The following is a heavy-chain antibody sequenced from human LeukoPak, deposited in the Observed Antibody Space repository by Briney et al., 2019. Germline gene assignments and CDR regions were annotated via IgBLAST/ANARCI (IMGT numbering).Heavy chain of an antibody. D-gene: IGHD6-13*01. CDR3: ARESGNSWADY. CDR2: IYYSGNT. J-gene: IGHJ4*02. Sequence: SETLSLTCTVSGGSISSYYWSWIRQPPGKGLEWIGYIYYSGNTNYNPSLKSRVTVSIDTSKNQFSLKLTSVTAADTAMYYCARESGNSWADYWGQGTLVTVSS. CDR1: GGSISSYY. V-gene: IGHV4-59*01.